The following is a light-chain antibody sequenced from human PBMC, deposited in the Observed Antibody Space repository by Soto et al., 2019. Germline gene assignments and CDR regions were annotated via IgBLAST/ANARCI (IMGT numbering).Light chain of an antibody. CDR2: GAS. CDR3: QQYNNWPPWWT. J-gene: IGKJ1*01. CDR1: QNVSSN. V-gene: IGKV3-15*01. Sequence: EIVMTQSPATLSVSPGERATLSCRASQNVSSNLAWYQQKPGQAPRLLIYGASTRATGIPARFSGSGSGTEFTLTISSLQSEDFAVYYCQQYNNWPPWWTFGQGTKVDIK.